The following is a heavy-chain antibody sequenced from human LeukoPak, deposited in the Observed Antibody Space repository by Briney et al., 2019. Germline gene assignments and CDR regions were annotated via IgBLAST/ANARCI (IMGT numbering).Heavy chain of an antibody. V-gene: IGHV1-18*01. CDR2: VSTYNGNT. CDR1: GYTFTSYG. CDR3: ARQSTGSYYSPIDY. D-gene: IGHD1-26*01. Sequence: ASVKVSCTASGYTFTSYGISWVRQAPGQGLEWMGWVSTYNGNTKYAQNLQGRVTTTTDTSTSTAYMELRSLRSDDTAMYYCARQSTGSYYSPIDYWGQGTLVTVPS. J-gene: IGHJ4*02.